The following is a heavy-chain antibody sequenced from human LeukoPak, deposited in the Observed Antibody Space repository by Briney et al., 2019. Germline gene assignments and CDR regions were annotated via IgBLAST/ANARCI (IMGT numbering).Heavy chain of an antibody. CDR2: IRQDGREK. Sequence: GGSLRLSCAASGFTFNIYWMTWVRQAPGKGLEWVANIRQDGREKYYLDSVKGRFTISRDNAKNSLYLQMSSLRAEDTAVYYCAREIVVVPPDTNAFDTWGQGTMVTVSS. CDR3: AREIVVVPPDTNAFDT. D-gene: IGHD2-2*01. J-gene: IGHJ3*02. V-gene: IGHV3-7*04. CDR1: GFTFNIYW.